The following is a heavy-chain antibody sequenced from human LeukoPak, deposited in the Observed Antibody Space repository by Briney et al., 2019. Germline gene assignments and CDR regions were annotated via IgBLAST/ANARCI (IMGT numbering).Heavy chain of an antibody. CDR1: GYTFTTYA. CDR2: ISTYNDDR. V-gene: IGHV1-3*04. Sequence: ASVKVSCKASGYTFTTYAILWVRQAPGQRLEWMGWISTYNDDRKYSPKFQGTVTITTDTSASTAYLELSSLRSEDTAVYYCARVDGYPTYWYFDLWGRGTLVTVSS. D-gene: IGHD5-24*01. J-gene: IGHJ2*01. CDR3: ARVDGYPTYWYFDL.